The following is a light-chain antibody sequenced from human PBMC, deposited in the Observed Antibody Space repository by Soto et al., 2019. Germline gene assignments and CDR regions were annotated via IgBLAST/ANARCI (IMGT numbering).Light chain of an antibody. CDR3: QHYSNWPPT. J-gene: IGKJ3*01. V-gene: IGKV3-15*01. Sequence: EMVMTQSPATLSVSPGERVTLSCRASESVHRNLAWYQQKPGQGPSLLLYYASTRATGVPDRFTGSGSGPEFTLTISSLQSEDFGVYHCQHYSNWPPTFGPWTKGEIK. CDR2: YAS. CDR1: ESVHRN.